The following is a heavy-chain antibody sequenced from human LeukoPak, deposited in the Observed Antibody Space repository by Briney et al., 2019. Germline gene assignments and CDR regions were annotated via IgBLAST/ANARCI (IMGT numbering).Heavy chain of an antibody. CDR3: ARVHIAAAGSMDV. D-gene: IGHD6-13*01. CDR2: ISYDGSNK. Sequence: GGSLRLSCEASGFTFSSYAMHWVRQAPGKGLEWVAVISYDGSNKYYADSVKGRFTISRDNSKNTLYLQMNSLRAEDTAVYYCARVHIAAAGSMDVWGQGTTVTVSS. CDR1: GFTFSSYA. V-gene: IGHV3-30-3*01. J-gene: IGHJ6*02.